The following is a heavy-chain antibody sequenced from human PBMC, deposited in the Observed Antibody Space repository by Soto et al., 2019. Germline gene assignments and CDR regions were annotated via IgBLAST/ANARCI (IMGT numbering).Heavy chain of an antibody. CDR2: INPNSGGT. J-gene: IGHJ3*02. CDR1: GYTFTGYY. CDR3: ARDRGIAAAGTLHDAFDI. D-gene: IGHD6-13*01. V-gene: IGHV1-2*04. Sequence: ASVKVSCKXSGYTFTGYYMHWVRQAPGQGLEWMGWINPNSGGTNYAQKFQGWVTMTRDTSISTAYMELSRLRSDDTAVYYCARDRGIAAAGTLHDAFDIWGQGTMVTVSS.